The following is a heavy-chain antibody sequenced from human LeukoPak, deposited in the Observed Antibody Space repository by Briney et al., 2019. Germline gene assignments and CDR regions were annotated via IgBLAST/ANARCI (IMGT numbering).Heavy chain of an antibody. CDR1: GGSISSYY. J-gene: IGHJ4*02. Sequence: SETLSLTCTVSGGSISSYYWSWIRQPPGKGLEWIGYIYYSGSTNYNPSLKSRVTISVDTSKNQFSLKLSSVTAADTAVYYCARGGGVWELKPEGYYWGQGTLVTVSS. CDR3: ARGGGVWELKPEGYY. CDR2: IYYSGST. D-gene: IGHD1-26*01. V-gene: IGHV4-59*01.